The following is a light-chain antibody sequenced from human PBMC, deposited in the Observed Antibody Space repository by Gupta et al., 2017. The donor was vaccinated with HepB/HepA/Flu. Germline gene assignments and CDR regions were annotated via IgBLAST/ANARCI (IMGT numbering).Light chain of an antibody. CDR2: GEN. CDR1: TLRNYY. V-gene: IGLV3-19*01. J-gene: IGLJ1*01. CDR3: NSRDRSSNHV. Sequence: SSELTQDPAVSVALGQTVRITCQGDTLRNYYASWYQQKPGQAPVLVFYGENNRPSGIQDRFSGSSAGNTASLTITGAQAEDEADYYCNSRDRSSNHVFGIGTKVTVL.